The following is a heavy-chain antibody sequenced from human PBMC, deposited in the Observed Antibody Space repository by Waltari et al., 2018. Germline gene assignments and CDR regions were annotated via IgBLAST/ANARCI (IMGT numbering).Heavy chain of an antibody. CDR1: GTFSSYA. J-gene: IGHJ3*02. D-gene: IGHD5-18*01. Sequence: GTFSSYAISWVRQAPGQGLEWMGGIIPIFGTANYAQKFQGRVTITADESTSTAYMELSSLRSEDTAMYYCARDKEAMVGEAFDIWGQGTMVTVSS. V-gene: IGHV1-69*01. CDR2: IIPIFGTA. CDR3: ARDKEAMVGEAFDI.